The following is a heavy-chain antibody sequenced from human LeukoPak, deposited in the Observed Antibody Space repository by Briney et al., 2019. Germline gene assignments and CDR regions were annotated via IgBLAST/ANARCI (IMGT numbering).Heavy chain of an antibody. CDR1: GGSISSSSYY. D-gene: IGHD2-15*01. CDR3: ARRKGIGGYPFDAFDI. CDR2: IYYSGST. V-gene: IGHV4-39*01. Sequence: SETLSLTCTVSGGSISSSSYYWGWIRQPPGKGLEWIGSIYYSGSTYYNPSLKSRVAISVDTSKNQFSLKLSSATAADTAVYYCARRKGIGGYPFDAFDIWGQGTMVIVSS. J-gene: IGHJ3*02.